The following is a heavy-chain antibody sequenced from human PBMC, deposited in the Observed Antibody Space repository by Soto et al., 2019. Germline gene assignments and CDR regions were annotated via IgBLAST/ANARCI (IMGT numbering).Heavy chain of an antibody. V-gene: IGHV3-23*01. CDR2: VSIGGST. J-gene: IGHJ4*02. CDR1: GFTFSSYA. D-gene: IGHD2-15*01. CDR3: AKRRGAGGHFDY. Sequence: DVQLLESGGGLVQPEGSLRLSCAASGFTFSSYAMGWVRQGPGKGLEWVAVVSIGGSTHYADSVRGRFTISRDNSKNTLSLHMNSLTAEYTAVYFCAKRRGAGGHFDYWGQGALVTVSS.